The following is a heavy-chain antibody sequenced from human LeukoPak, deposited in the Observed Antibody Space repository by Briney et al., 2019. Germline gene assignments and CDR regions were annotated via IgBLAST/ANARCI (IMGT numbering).Heavy chain of an antibody. D-gene: IGHD3-10*01. CDR3: ARSARGVIFDV. J-gene: IGHJ6*04. CDR1: GFIFSRYG. CDR2: VSYDGTET. Sequence: GESLRLSCAASGFIFSRYGIHWVRQAPGKGLEWVAVVSYDGTETKYADSVKGRLNLSRDNSKNTVYLQMNSLTFEDTAVYYCARSARGVIFDVWGKGTTVTVSS. V-gene: IGHV3-30*03.